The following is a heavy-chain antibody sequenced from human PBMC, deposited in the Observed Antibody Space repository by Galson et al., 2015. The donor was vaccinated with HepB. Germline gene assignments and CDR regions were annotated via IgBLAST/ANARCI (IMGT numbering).Heavy chain of an antibody. CDR1: GGTFSSYS. Sequence: SVKVSCKASGGTFSSYSISWVRQAPGQGLEWMGGITPIFGTANYAQNFQGRVTITADESTSTAYMELSSLRSEDTAIYYCAAVLYCGNINCYPPRDYWGQGTLVTVSS. CDR2: ITPIFGTA. D-gene: IGHD2-2*01. CDR3: AAVLYCGNINCYPPRDY. J-gene: IGHJ4*02. V-gene: IGHV1-69*13.